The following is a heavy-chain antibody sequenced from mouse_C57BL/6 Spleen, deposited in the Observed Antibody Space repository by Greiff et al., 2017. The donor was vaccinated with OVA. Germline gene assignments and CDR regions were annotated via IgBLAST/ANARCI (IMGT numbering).Heavy chain of an antibody. CDR2: INPNNGGT. CDR1: GYTFTDYY. J-gene: IGHJ2*01. V-gene: IGHV1-26*01. CDR3: ARWYYDGFLDY. D-gene: IGHD2-3*01. Sequence: EVQLQQSGPELVKPGASVKISCKASGYTFTDYYMNWVKQSHGKSLEWIGDINPNNGGTSYNQKFKGKATLTVDKSSSTAYMELRSLTSEDSADDYGARWYYDGFLDYWGQGTTLTVSS.